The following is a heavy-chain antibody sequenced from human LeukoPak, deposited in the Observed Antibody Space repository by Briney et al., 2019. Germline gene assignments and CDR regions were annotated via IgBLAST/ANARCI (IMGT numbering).Heavy chain of an antibody. CDR3: AKDPNGDYVGAFDS. J-gene: IGHJ3*02. CDR2: ISASGDYT. D-gene: IGHD4-17*01. V-gene: IGHV3-23*01. Sequence: RSLRLSCAASGFTFSSYGMHWVRQAPGKGLEWVSAISASGDYTHYADSVKGRFDISRDNSKNKVYLQMSSLRAEDAALYYCAKDPNGDYVGAFDSWGQGTTVIVSS. CDR1: GFTFSSYG.